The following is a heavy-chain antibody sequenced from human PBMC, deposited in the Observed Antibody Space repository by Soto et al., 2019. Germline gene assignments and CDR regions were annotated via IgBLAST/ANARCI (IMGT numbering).Heavy chain of an antibody. CDR1: GFNFSSHG. V-gene: IGHV3-33*01. CDR3: ARASGGNWNDFDY. J-gene: IGHJ4*02. D-gene: IGHD1-20*01. Sequence: QVQLVESGGGVVQPGRSLRLSCAASGFNFSSHGMHWVRQAPGKGLEWVAVIWYDGSNKYYADSVKGRFTISRDNSKNPLYVQMNSLRAEDTAGYYCARASGGNWNDFDYWGQGTLVTVSS. CDR2: IWYDGSNK.